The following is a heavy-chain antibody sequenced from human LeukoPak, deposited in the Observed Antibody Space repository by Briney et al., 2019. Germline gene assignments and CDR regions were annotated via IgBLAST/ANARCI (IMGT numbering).Heavy chain of an antibody. J-gene: IGHJ4*02. Sequence: ASVKVSCKASGYTFTSYGISWVRQAPGQGLEWMGWISGYNGNTNYAQKLQGRVTMTTDTSTTTAYMELRSLRSDDTAVYYCARCPASDYYDSSGYTYYFDYWGQGTLVSASS. CDR3: ARCPASDYYDSSGYTYYFDY. CDR1: GYTFTSYG. CDR2: ISGYNGNT. V-gene: IGHV1-18*01. D-gene: IGHD3-22*01.